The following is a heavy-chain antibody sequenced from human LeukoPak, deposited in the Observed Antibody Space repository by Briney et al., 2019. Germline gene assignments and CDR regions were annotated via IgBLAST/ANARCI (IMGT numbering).Heavy chain of an antibody. CDR1: GLTFADYT. CDR3: AKDSGSVGASLL. V-gene: IGHV3-43*01. Sequence: GGSLRLFCAASGLTFADYTMHWVRQAPGKGLEWVSLISRYGVPTKYADSVRGRFTISRDNSNNTLDLQMSGLRAEDTDVYYCAKDSGSVGASLLWGRGTLVTVSS. J-gene: IGHJ4*02. CDR2: ISRYGVPT. D-gene: IGHD1-26*01.